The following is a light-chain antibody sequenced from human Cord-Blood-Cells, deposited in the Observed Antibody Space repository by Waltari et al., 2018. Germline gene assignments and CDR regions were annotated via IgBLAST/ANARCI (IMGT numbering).Light chain of an antibody. J-gene: IGKJ2*01. CDR3: QQYDNLPYT. CDR2: DAS. Sequence: DIQLTQSPSSLSASVGDRGTITCQTSHAISNYLNWYQQKPGKATKLLIYDASNLETGVPSRFSGSGSGTDFTFTISSLQPEDIATYYCQQYDNLPYTFGQGTKLEIK. CDR1: HAISNY. V-gene: IGKV1-33*01.